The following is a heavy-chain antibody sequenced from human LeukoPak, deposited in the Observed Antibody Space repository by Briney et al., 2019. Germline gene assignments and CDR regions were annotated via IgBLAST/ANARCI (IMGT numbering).Heavy chain of an antibody. CDR1: GYTFTAYY. CDR3: ARDWEDGDYWDAFDI. Sequence: AAVKVSFKASGYTFTAYYMHWVRQAPGQGPEWMGWINPNSGGTNYAQKFQGRVTMTRDTSISTAYMELSRLRADDTAVYYCARDWEDGDYWDAFDIWGQGTMVTVS. CDR2: INPNSGGT. V-gene: IGHV1-2*02. D-gene: IGHD4-17*01. J-gene: IGHJ3*02.